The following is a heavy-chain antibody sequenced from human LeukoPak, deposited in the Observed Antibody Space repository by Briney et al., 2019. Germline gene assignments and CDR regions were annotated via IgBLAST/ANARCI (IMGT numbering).Heavy chain of an antibody. CDR3: ARERGITGTTNYFDY. CDR2: IFSSGNT. CDR1: GGSIRSFY. D-gene: IGHD1-20*01. J-gene: IGHJ4*02. Sequence: SETLSLTCIVSGGSIRSFYWNWVRQPAGGGPEWIGRIFSSGNTNYNPSLKSRVIMSIDTSKNQFSLNLTSVTAADTAVYYCARERGITGTTNYFDYWGQGTLLTVSS. V-gene: IGHV4-4*07.